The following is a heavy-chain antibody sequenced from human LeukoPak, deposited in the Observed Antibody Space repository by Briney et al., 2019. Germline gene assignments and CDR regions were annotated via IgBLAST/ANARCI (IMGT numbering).Heavy chain of an antibody. CDR3: ARVWSGYAIDY. CDR2: INQDGSEK. J-gene: IGHJ4*02. CDR1: GFAFSSYW. V-gene: IGHV3-7*04. Sequence: GGSLRLSCAASGFAFSSYWMSWGRQAPGKGLEWVANINQDGSEKYYVDSVKGRFTISRDNAKKSLYLQMNSLRAEDTAVYYCARVWSGYAIDYWGQGTLVTVSS. D-gene: IGHD6-25*01.